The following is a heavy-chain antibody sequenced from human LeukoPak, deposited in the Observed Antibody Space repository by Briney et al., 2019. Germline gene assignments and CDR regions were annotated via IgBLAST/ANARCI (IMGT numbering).Heavy chain of an antibody. D-gene: IGHD6-13*01. J-gene: IGHJ5*02. CDR3: ARADSSWYWGWFDP. CDR1: GFTFSSYS. CDR2: ISSSSSYI. Sequence: GSLRLSCAASGFTFSSYSMNWVRQAPGKGLEWVSSISSSSSYIYYADSVKGRFTISRDNAKNSLYLQMNSLRAEDTAVYYCARADSSWYWGWFDPWGQGILVTVSS. V-gene: IGHV3-21*04.